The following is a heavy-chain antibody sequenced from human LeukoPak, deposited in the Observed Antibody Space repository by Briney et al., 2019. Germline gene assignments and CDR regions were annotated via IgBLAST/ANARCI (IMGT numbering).Heavy chain of an antibody. V-gene: IGHV3-53*01. CDR1: GFIVSSNY. CDR3: ARDGHGDIDY. J-gene: IGHJ4*02. CDR2: IYTDGST. D-gene: IGHD4-17*01. Sequence: GGSLRLSCAASGFIVSSNYMSWVRQPPGKGLEWDSIIYTDGSTYYADSVKGRFTISRDNSKNTLYLQMSSLRAEDTAVYYCARDGHGDIDYWGQGTLVTVSS.